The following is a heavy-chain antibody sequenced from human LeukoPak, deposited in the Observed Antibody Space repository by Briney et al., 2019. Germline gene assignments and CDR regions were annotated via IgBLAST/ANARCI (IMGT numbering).Heavy chain of an antibody. D-gene: IGHD2-2*01. V-gene: IGHV1-58*02. CDR1: GFTFTSSA. Sequence: SMKVSCKASGFTFTSSAMQWVRQARGQRLEWIGWIVVGSGNTNYAQKFQERVTITRDMSTSTAYMELSSLRSEDTAVYYCARAIYCSSTSCYGNWFDPWGQGTLVTVSS. CDR3: ARAIYCSSTSCYGNWFDP. J-gene: IGHJ5*02. CDR2: IVVGSGNT.